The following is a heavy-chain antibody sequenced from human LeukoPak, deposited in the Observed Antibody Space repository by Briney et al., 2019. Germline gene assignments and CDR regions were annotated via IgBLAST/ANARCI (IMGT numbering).Heavy chain of an antibody. D-gene: IGHD3-10*01. J-gene: IGHJ5*02. V-gene: IGHV3-48*03. CDR2: ISSLGIPL. Sequence: GRSLRPSRAASGFTFISYGMHWVRQAPGKGLKGVSYISSLGIPLYYADSVKGRFTISRDNAKNSLALQMTSLRAEDMAVYYCASSNPHVYYGSGSYYHWGQGTLVTVSS. CDR1: GFTFISYG. CDR3: ASSNPHVYYGSGSYYH.